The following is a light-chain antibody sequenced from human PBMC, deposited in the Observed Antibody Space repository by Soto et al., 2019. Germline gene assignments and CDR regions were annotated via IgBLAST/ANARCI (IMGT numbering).Light chain of an antibody. CDR3: QQSFFTLYT. CDR1: QSISSY. Sequence: DIQMTQSPSSLSASVGDRVTITCRASQSISSYLNWYQHKPGKAPKLLIYAASTLQSGVPSRFSGSGFATDFTLTISSLQPEDFATYYCQQSFFTLYTFDQGTKVDIK. V-gene: IGKV1-39*01. CDR2: AAS. J-gene: IGKJ2*01.